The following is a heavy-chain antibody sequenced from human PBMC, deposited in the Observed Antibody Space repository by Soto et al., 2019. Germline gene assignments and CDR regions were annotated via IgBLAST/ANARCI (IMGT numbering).Heavy chain of an antibody. CDR3: AKEGPNIGLGPRKYYGMDV. CDR2: ISGSGGST. J-gene: IGHJ6*02. CDR1: GFTFSSYA. V-gene: IGHV3-23*01. Sequence: GGSLRLSCAASGFTFSSYAMSWVRQAPGKGLEWVSAISGSGGSTYYADSVKGRFTISRDNSKNTLYLQMNSLRAEDTAVYYCAKEGPNIGLGPRKYYGMDVWGQGTTVTVSS. D-gene: IGHD1-26*01.